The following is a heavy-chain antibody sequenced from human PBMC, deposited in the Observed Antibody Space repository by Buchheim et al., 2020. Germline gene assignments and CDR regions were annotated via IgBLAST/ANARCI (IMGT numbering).Heavy chain of an antibody. CDR1: GFTFSSYG. CDR2: IRYDGSNK. CDR3: AKTHDCSSTSCYGDYYYYGMDV. J-gene: IGHJ6*02. Sequence: QVQLVESGGGVVQPGRSLRLSCAASGFTFSSYGMHWVRQAPGKGLEWVAFIRYDGSNKYYADSVKGRFTISRDNSKKTLYLQMNSLRAEDTAVYYCAKTHDCSSTSCYGDYYYYGMDVWGQGTT. V-gene: IGHV3-30*02. D-gene: IGHD2-2*01.